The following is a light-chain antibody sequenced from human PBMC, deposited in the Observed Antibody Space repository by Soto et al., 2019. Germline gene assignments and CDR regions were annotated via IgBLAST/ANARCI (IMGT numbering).Light chain of an antibody. J-gene: IGKJ4*01. Sequence: EIVLTQSPGTLSLPPGERATLSCRASQSVSNNYLAWYQQKPGQAPRLLIYGASNRATGIPDRFSGSGSGTDFTLTISRLEPEDFAVYYCQRYNNWPLTFGGGTKVDIK. CDR1: QSVSNNY. CDR3: QRYNNWPLT. CDR2: GAS. V-gene: IGKV3-20*01.